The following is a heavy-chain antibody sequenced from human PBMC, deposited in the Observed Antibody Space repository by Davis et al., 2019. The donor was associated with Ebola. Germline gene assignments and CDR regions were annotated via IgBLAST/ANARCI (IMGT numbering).Heavy chain of an antibody. D-gene: IGHD3-22*01. Sequence: SVKVSCKASGGTFSSYAISWVRQAPGQGLEWMGGIIPIFGTANYAQKFQGRVTITADESTSTAYMELRSLRSDDTAVYYCARAKRGYYDSSGYYYAFDIWGQGTMVTVSS. CDR3: ARAKRGYYDSSGYYYAFDI. V-gene: IGHV1-69*13. J-gene: IGHJ3*02. CDR1: GGTFSSYA. CDR2: IIPIFGTA.